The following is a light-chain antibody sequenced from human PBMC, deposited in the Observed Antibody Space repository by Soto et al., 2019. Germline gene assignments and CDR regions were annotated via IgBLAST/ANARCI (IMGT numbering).Light chain of an antibody. CDR3: SSFAGTTTVGV. CDR2: DVS. CDR1: SSDVGGYNY. Sequence: QSVLTQPPSASGSPGQSVTISCTGTSSDVGGYNYVSWYQQHPGKAPKPMIFDVSKRPSGVPDRFSGSKSGNTASLTVSGLQPEDEADYYCSSFAGTTTVGVFGGGTKVTV. J-gene: IGLJ2*01. V-gene: IGLV2-8*01.